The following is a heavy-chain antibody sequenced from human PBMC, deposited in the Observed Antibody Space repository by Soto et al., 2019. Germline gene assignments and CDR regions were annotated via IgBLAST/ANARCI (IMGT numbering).Heavy chain of an antibody. CDR2: IYYSGST. V-gene: IGHV4-30-4*01. Sequence: PSETLSLTCTVSGGSISSGDYYWSWIRQPPGKGLEWIGYIYYSGSTYYNPSLKSRVTISVDTSKNQFSLKLSSVTAADTAVYYCARDPGVVGVYYFDYWGQGTLVTVSS. CDR1: GGSISSGDYY. CDR3: ARDPGVVGVYYFDY. D-gene: IGHD1-26*01. J-gene: IGHJ4*02.